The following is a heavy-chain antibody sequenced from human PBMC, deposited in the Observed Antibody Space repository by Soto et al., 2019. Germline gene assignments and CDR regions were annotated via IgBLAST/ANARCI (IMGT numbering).Heavy chain of an antibody. D-gene: IGHD1-26*01. Sequence: EVQLVETGGGVIQPGGSLRLSCAVSGFTVSYNYMSWVRQAPGKGLERVSVIYSGGSTYYADSVKGRFTISRDNSKNTVYLQMNSLRAEDTAVYYCVRLELGIGRDYWGRGTLVTVSS. CDR2: IYSGGST. CDR3: VRLELGIGRDY. CDR1: GFTVSYNY. V-gene: IGHV3-53*02. J-gene: IGHJ4*02.